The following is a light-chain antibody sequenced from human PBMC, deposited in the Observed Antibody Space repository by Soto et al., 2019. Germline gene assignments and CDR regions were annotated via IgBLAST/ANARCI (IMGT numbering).Light chain of an antibody. CDR1: RSNIGRNT. CDR3: AARDDSRNGQGV. J-gene: IGLJ2*01. CDR2: TNN. V-gene: IGLV1-44*01. Sequence: QSVLTQPPSASGTPGQRVTISCSGSRSNIGRNTVSWYQQLPGTAPKFLISTNNQRPSGVPDRFSASKSGTSATLAINGLQSEDEADYYCAARDDSRNGQGVFGGGTKLTVL.